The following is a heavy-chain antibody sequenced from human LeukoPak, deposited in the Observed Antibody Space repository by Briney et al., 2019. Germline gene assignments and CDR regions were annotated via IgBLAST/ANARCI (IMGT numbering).Heavy chain of an antibody. V-gene: IGHV4-4*07. Sequence: SETLSLTCTVSGDSMRSFYWSFIRQPAGKGLEWIGRIHTSGTTWYNASLKSRVAMSVDTSKNQFSLRLTSVTAADTAVYYCAKDLDYTTYGYYFDYWGQGTLVTVSS. CDR2: IHTSGTT. CDR1: GDSMRSFY. D-gene: IGHD4-11*01. J-gene: IGHJ4*02. CDR3: AKDLDYTTYGYYFDY.